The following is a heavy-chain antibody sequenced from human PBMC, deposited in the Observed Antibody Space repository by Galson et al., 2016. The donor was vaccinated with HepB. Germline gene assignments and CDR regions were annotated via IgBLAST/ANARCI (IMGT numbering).Heavy chain of an antibody. D-gene: IGHD6-25*01. J-gene: IGHJ1*01. Sequence: SVKVSCKASVGTFNRYAITWVRQAPGQGLEWMGGTIPFLTTTNYAQRFQGRLTLTADESTSTAYMELTSLRFDDTAMYYCAGGELAAAGREYFPHWGQGTLVTVSS. V-gene: IGHV1-69*13. CDR3: AGGELAAAGREYFPH. CDR1: VGTFNRYA. CDR2: TIPFLTTT.